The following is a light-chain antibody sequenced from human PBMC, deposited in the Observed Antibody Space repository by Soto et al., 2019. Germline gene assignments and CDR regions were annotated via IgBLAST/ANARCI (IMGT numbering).Light chain of an antibody. CDR3: HQYGSSPPYT. CDR1: QSGSNNY. V-gene: IGKV3-20*01. J-gene: IGKJ2*01. Sequence: EVVLTQSPGTLSLSPGERATLSCRASQSGSNNYLAWYQQKPGQSPKLLIFGSTDRATGIPDRFSGSGSGTDFTLTISRLEPEDFAVYYCHQYGSSPPYTFGQGTKLEIK. CDR2: GST.